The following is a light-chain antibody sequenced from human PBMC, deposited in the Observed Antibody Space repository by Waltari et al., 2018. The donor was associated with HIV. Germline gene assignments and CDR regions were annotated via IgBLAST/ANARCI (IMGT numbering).Light chain of an antibody. V-gene: IGLV2-11*01. CDR2: DVS. CDR1: SSDVGGYNY. J-gene: IGLJ3*02. Sequence: QSALTQPRPVSGSPGQSVTISRTGTSSDVGGYNYVSWYQQHPGKAPKLMIYDVSKRPSGVPDRFSGSKSGNTASLTISGLQAEDEADYYCCSYAGRREVFGGGTKLTVL. CDR3: CSYAGRREV.